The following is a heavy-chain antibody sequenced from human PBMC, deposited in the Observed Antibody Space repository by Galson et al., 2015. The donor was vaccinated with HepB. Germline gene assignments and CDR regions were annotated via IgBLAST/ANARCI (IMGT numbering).Heavy chain of an antibody. D-gene: IGHD7-27*01. CDR3: ATPSLGIWAGVFDY. J-gene: IGHJ4*02. Sequence: SLRLSCATSGFPFSDYWMTWVRQAPGKGLEWVASITQDASQTYYVDSVKGRFTISRDNAKASLYLQMTSLSDEDTAVYYCATPSLGIWAGVFDYWGQGTLVTVSS. CDR2: ITQDASQT. V-gene: IGHV3-7*03. CDR1: GFPFSDYW.